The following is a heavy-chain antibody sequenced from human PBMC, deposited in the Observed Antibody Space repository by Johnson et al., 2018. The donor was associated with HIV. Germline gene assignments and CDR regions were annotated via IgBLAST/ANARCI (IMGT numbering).Heavy chain of an antibody. J-gene: IGHJ3*02. CDR3: ARDRQSGGGDADAFDI. CDR2: IYTGGST. D-gene: IGHD3-16*01. CDR1: GFTFDDYA. V-gene: IGHV3-66*01. Sequence: VQLVESGGGLVQPGGSLRLSCAASGFTFDDYAMHWVRQAPGKGLEWVSVIYTGGSTYYADSVKGRFTISRDNSKNTVYLQMNSLRAEDTAVYYCARDRQSGGGDADAFDIWGQGTLVSVSS.